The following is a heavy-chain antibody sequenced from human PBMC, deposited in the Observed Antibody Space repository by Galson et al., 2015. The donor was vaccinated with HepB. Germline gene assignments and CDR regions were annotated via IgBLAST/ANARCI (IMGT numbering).Heavy chain of an antibody. CDR2: INHGGST. CDR3: ARGLPNWQSYIYGLRRAFDV. CDR1: GGSFSGYF. Sequence: SETLSLTCAVYGGSFSGYFWTWIRQPPGKGLECIGEINHGGSTNYNPSLNSRVTISIDTSKTQFSLKLNSVTAADTAVYYCARGLPNWQSYIYGLRRAFDVWGQGTVVTVSS. V-gene: IGHV4-34*01. J-gene: IGHJ3*01. D-gene: IGHD5-18*01.